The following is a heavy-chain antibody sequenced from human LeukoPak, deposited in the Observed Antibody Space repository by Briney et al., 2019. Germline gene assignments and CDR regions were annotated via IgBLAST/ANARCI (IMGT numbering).Heavy chain of an antibody. CDR3: ARRLGIAATVNNWFDP. V-gene: IGHV4-59*08. CDR2: IYYNGRT. CDR1: GGSISSYY. J-gene: IGHJ5*02. D-gene: IGHD6-13*01. Sequence: SETLSLTCTVSGGSISSYYWSWIRQPPGKGLEWIGYIYYNGRTNYNPSLKSRVTISVDTSKKQFSLKLSSVTAADTAVYYCARRLGIAATVNNWFDPWGQGTLVTVSS.